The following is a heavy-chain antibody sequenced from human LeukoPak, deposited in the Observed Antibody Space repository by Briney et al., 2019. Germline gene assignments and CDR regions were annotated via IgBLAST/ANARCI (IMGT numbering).Heavy chain of an antibody. CDR1: GFTFNIYW. V-gene: IGHV3-74*01. CDR2: ISSDGSIT. CDR3: ARRVGSSESSYYFDY. Sequence: GGSLRLSCAASGFTFNIYWMHWVRQAPGKGLVWVSLISSDGSITSYADSVKGRFTISRDNAKNTVYLQMNSLRVEDTTVYYCARRVGSSESSYYFDYWGQGTLVTVSS. D-gene: IGHD3-22*01. J-gene: IGHJ4*02.